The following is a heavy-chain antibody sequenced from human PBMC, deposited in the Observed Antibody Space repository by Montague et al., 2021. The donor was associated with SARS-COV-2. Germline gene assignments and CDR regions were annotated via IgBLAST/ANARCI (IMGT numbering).Heavy chain of an antibody. Sequence: VKPTQTLTLTCTFSGFSLSTSGMCVSWIRQPPGKALEWLALIDWDDDKYYSTSLKTRLTTSKDTSKNQVVLTMTNMDPVDTATYYCARMTTVVTLGYYYYYGMDVWGQGTTVTVPS. D-gene: IGHD4-23*01. V-gene: IGHV2-70*01. CDR2: IDWDDDK. CDR3: ARMTTVVTLGYYYYYGMDV. J-gene: IGHJ6*02. CDR1: GFSLSTSGMC.